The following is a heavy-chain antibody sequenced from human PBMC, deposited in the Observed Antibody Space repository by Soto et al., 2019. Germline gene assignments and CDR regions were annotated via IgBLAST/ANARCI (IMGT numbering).Heavy chain of an antibody. CDR3: ARGVFSGHV. Sequence: ASVKVSCKASGYTFTSYAMHWVRQAPGQRLEWMGWINAGNANTKYSQKFQGRVTMTRNTSISTAYMELSSLRSEDTAVYYCARGVFSGHVWGQGTTVTVSS. CDR1: GYTFTSYA. CDR2: INAGNANT. V-gene: IGHV1-3*01. J-gene: IGHJ6*02.